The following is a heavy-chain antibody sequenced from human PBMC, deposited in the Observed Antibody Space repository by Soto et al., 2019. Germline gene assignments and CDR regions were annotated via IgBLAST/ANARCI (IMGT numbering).Heavy chain of an antibody. D-gene: IGHD6-19*01. CDR1: GFTFTCYA. CDR2: ISGSGSST. J-gene: IGHJ4*02. V-gene: IGHV3-23*01. Sequence: GGSLRLSCAASGFTFTCYAMSWVRQAPGKGLEWVSGISGSGSSTDYADFVKGQVTISADKSISTAYLRWSSLKASDTAMFYCARSDTSGWREADYWGQGTLVTVSS. CDR3: ARSDTSGWREADY.